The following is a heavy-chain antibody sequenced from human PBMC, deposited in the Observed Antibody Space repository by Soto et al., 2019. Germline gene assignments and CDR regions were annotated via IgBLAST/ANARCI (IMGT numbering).Heavy chain of an antibody. CDR2: IIPIFGTA. J-gene: IGHJ6*02. CDR1: GGTFSSYA. V-gene: IGHV1-69*06. Sequence: QVQLVQSGAEVKKPGSSVKVSCKASGGTFSSYAISWVRQAPGQGLEWMGGIIPIFGTANYAQKFQGRVTITADKSTSTAYMELSSLRSEDTAVYYCASAMLRAAAGTFYGMDVWGQGTTVTVSS. CDR3: ASAMLRAAAGTFYGMDV. D-gene: IGHD6-13*01.